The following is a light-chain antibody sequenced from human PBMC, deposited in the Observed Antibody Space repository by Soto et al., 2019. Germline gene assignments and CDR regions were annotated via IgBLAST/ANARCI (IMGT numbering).Light chain of an antibody. CDR1: QSVNNY. V-gene: IGKV3-11*01. J-gene: IGKJ5*01. Sequence: EIVLTQSPATLSLSPGERATLSCRASQSVNNYLAWYQQKPGQAPRLLIFDASNRATGIPARFSGSGSATDFTLTISSLEPEDFAVYFCQQYTGPPTTFGQGTRLEIK. CDR2: DAS. CDR3: QQYTGPPTT.